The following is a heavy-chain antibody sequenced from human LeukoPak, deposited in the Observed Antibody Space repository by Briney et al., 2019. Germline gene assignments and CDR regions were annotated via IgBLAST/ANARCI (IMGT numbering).Heavy chain of an antibody. J-gene: IGHJ4*02. Sequence: SGTLSLTCAVTGGSISNNWWTWVRQPPGKGLEWIGEISQSARTNYNPSLKSRVTMSIDKSRNQFSLKLSSVTAADTAVYYCAREQWGLVDYWGQGTLVTVSS. D-gene: IGHD1-26*01. CDR1: GGSISNNW. V-gene: IGHV4-4*02. CDR2: ISQSART. CDR3: AREQWGLVDY.